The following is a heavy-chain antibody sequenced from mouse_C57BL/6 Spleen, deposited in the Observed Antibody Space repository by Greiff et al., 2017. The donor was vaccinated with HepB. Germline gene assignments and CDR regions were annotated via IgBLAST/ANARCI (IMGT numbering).Heavy chain of an antibody. J-gene: IGHJ1*03. V-gene: IGHV10-1*01. CDR1: GFSFNTYA. CDR2: IRSKSNNYAT. D-gene: IGHD2-9*01. CDR3: VRPYYGYDGGYFDV. Sequence: EVKVVESGGGLVQPKGSLKLSCAASGFSFNTYAMNWVRQAPGKGLEWVARIRSKSNNYATYYAVSVKDRFTISRDDSESMLYLQMNNLKTEDTAMYYGVRPYYGYDGGYFDVWGKGTTVTVSS.